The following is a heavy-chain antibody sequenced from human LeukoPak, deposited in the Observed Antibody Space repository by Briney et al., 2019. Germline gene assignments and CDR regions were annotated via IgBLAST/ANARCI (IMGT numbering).Heavy chain of an antibody. CDR3: ATDGRSSGWYGFDY. CDR1: GFTFSSNA. CDR2: ITSPVGRI. D-gene: IGHD6-19*01. Sequence: GGSLRLSCAASGFTFSSNAMSWVRQAPGKGLEWVSSITSPVGRIYYADSLKGRITISRDNARSSLYLQMNSLRAEDTAVYYCATDGRSSGWYGFDYWGLGTLVTVSS. V-gene: IGHV3-21*01. J-gene: IGHJ4*02.